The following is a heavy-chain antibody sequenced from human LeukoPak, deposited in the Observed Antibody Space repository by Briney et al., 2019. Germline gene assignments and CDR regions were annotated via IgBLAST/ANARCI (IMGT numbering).Heavy chain of an antibody. Sequence: GESLKISCKGSGYSFTSYWIGWVRQMPGKGLEWMGILYPGDSDTRSSPSFQGQVTISADKSISTAYLQWSSLKVSDTAMYYCARHLDYYDSSGFDYWGQGTLVTVSS. CDR3: ARHLDYYDSSGFDY. V-gene: IGHV5-51*01. J-gene: IGHJ4*02. CDR1: GYSFTSYW. CDR2: LYPGDSDT. D-gene: IGHD3-22*01.